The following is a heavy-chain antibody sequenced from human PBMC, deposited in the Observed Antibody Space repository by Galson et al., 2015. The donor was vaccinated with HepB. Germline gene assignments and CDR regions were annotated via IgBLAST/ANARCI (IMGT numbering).Heavy chain of an antibody. Sequence: SLRLSCAASGFTFSSYAMSWVRQAPGKGLEWVSAISGSGDNTYYADSVKGRFTISRDNSKNTLYLQMNSLRAEDTAVYYCARDPFDSSYFDYWGQGALVTVSS. J-gene: IGHJ4*02. CDR3: ARDPFDSSYFDY. D-gene: IGHD3-22*01. CDR1: GFTFSSYA. CDR2: ISGSGDNT. V-gene: IGHV3-23*01.